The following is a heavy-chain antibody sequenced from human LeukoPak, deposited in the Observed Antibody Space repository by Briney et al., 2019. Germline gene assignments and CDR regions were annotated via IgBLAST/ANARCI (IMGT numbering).Heavy chain of an antibody. V-gene: IGHV4-39*01. CDR1: GGSISSSSYY. CDR2: MYYSGST. CDR3: ATDNSSGWYDF. Sequence: PSETLSLTCTVSGGSISSSSYYWGWIRQPPGKGLEWIGSMYYSGSTYYNPSLKSRVTISVDTSKNQFSLKLSSVTAADTAVYYCATDNSSGWYDFWDQGTLVTVSS. J-gene: IGHJ4*02. D-gene: IGHD6-19*01.